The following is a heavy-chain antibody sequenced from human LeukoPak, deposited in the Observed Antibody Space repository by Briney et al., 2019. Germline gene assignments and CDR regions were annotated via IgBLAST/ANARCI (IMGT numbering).Heavy chain of an antibody. D-gene: IGHD3-22*01. CDR2: ISSSSSYI. J-gene: IGHJ6*02. V-gene: IGHV3-21*04. CDR3: AKDYDSSGYSYGMDV. Sequence: GGSLRLSCAASGFTFSSYSMDWVRQAPGKGLEWVSSISSSSSYIYYADSVKGRFTISRDNAKNSLYLQMNSLRPEDTALYYCAKDYDSSGYSYGMDVWGQGTTVTVSS. CDR1: GFTFSSYS.